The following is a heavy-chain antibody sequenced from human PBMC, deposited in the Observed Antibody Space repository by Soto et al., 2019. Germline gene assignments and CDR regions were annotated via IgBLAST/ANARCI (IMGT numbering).Heavy chain of an antibody. J-gene: IGHJ4*02. CDR2: IIPMFGII. CDR3: AILTPITGVY. D-gene: IGHD5-12*01. V-gene: IGHV1-69*17. Sequence: QVLLVQSGAEVKKPGSSVKVSCKVSGGSFSTYTLTWVRQAPGQGLEWMGGIIPMFGIINYAQKFQGRVTITADRSTTTAYMELIRLRSDDTAVYYCAILTPITGVYWGQGAQVTVSS. CDR1: GGSFSTYT.